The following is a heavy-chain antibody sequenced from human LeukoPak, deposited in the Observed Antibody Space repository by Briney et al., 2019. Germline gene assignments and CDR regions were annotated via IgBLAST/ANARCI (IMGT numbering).Heavy chain of an antibody. J-gene: IGHJ4*02. CDR1: GYSFTTYW. CDR2: IYPGDSDT. Sequence: GESLKISCKGSGYSFTTYWIGWVRQMSGKGLDWMGIIYPGDSDTRYSPSFQGQVTISADKSISTAYLQWSSLKASDTAMYYCARALRYFDWLEDWGQGTLVTVSS. D-gene: IGHD3-9*01. CDR3: ARALRYFDWLED. V-gene: IGHV5-51*01.